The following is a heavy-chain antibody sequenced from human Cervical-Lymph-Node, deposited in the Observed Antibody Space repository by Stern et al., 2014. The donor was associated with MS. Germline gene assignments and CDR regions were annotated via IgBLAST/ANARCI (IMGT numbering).Heavy chain of an antibody. CDR3: AKGGSGSYLD. J-gene: IGHJ4*02. V-gene: IGHV3-30*04. CDR2: ISYDGRDK. CDR1: GFVFRRSA. D-gene: IGHD1-26*01. Sequence: VQLEASGGGVVQPGRSLRLSCAASGFVFRRSALHWVRQAPGKGLAWVALISYDGRDKYYTDSVKGRFTVSRDNSNNTVDLEMNSLRLEDTAVYYCAKGGSGSYLDWGQGSLVTVSS.